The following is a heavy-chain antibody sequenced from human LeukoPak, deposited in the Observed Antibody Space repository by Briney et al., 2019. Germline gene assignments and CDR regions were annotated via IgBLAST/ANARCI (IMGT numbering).Heavy chain of an antibody. CDR3: ARDGTAAGLYLDL. V-gene: IGHV3-7*01. CDR1: GFTFSSYW. CDR2: IKQDGGEK. J-gene: IGHJ4*01. Sequence: GGSLRLSCAVSGFTFSSYWMNWVRQAPGKGLEWVASIKQDGGEKSYVDSVKGRFTISRDNAKNSLYLQMSSLRAEDTAVYYCARDGTAAGLYLDLWGQGTLVTVSS. D-gene: IGHD6-13*01.